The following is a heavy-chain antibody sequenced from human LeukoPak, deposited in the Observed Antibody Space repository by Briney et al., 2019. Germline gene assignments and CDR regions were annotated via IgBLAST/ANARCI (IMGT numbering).Heavy chain of an antibody. D-gene: IGHD2-15*01. J-gene: IGHJ4*02. CDR1: GFSLSGYW. Sequence: GGSLRLSCVASGFSLSGYWMYWVRQAPGKGLMYISRNNGDGSTTNYADVVKGRFTMSRDNVKNTLYLQMNSLRAEDTATYYCAKDYCRGGNCPFPFFDSWGQGTLVTVSS. CDR2: NNGDGSTT. CDR3: AKDYCRGGNCPFPFFDS. V-gene: IGHV3-74*01.